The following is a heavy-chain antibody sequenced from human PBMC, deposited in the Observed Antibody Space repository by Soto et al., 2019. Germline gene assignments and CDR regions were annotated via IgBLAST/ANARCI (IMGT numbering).Heavy chain of an antibody. CDR1: GFTFSSYA. J-gene: IGHJ4*02. CDR3: AKSTYYYDSSGYYRPKYYFDY. V-gene: IGHV3-23*01. CDR2: ISGSGGST. D-gene: IGHD3-22*01. Sequence: GGSLRLSCAASGFTFSSYAMSWVRQAPGKGLEWVSAISGSGGSTYYADSVKGRFTISRDNSKNTLYLQMNSLRAEGTAVYYCAKSTYYYDSSGYYRPKYYFDYWGQGTLVTVSS.